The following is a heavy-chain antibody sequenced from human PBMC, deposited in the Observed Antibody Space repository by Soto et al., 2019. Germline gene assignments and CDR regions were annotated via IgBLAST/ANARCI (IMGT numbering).Heavy chain of an antibody. J-gene: IGHJ6*02. V-gene: IGHV4-59*08. Sequence: SETLSLTCTVSGGSISTYYWSWIRQPPGKGLEWIGYIYYSGSTNYNPSLKSRVTISVDTSKNQFSLKLSSVTAADTAVYYCARGTDYYYYGMDVWGQGTTVTVSS. D-gene: IGHD2-21*02. CDR1: GGSISTYY. CDR2: IYYSGST. CDR3: ARGTDYYYYGMDV.